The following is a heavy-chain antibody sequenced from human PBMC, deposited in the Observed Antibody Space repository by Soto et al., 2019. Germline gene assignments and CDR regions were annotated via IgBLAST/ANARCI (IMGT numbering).Heavy chain of an antibody. D-gene: IGHD2-15*01. J-gene: IGHJ4*01. CDR1: GYSFTSYW. CDR2: IYPGDSDT. Sequence: PGESLKISCKGSGYSFTSYWIGWVRQMPGKGLEWMGIIYPGDSDTRYSPSFQGQVTISADKSISTAYLQWSSLKASDTAMYYCARRSFGSSDSTPFYFDHRCHVNRVTVSS. V-gene: IGHV5-51*01. CDR3: ARRSFGSSDSTPFYFDH.